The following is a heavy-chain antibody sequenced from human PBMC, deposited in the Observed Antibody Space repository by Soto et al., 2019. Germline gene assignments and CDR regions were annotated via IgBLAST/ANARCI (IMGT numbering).Heavy chain of an antibody. V-gene: IGHV4-28*01. D-gene: IGHD3-22*01. CDR3: ARTYYYDTSGYSSNWYFDL. CDR1: GYSISSTNW. Sequence: QVQLQESGPGLVKPSDTLSLTCAVSGYSISSTNWWGWIRQPPGKGLEWIGYIYYSGSTFYNPSLKSRVTMSGDTSKNQFSLKLSSVTAVDTAVYYCARTYYYDTSGYSSNWYFDLWGRGTLVTVSS. J-gene: IGHJ2*01. CDR2: IYYSGST.